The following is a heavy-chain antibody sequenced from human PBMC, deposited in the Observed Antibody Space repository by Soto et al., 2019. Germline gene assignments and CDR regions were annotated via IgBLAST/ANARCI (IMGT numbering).Heavy chain of an antibody. CDR3: ARVKGAALGYYYGMDV. J-gene: IGHJ6*02. CDR1: GYAFTGYY. V-gene: IGHV1-2*04. Sequence: VSVKVSCKASGYAFTGYYMHWVRQAPGQGLEWMGWINPNSGGTNYAQKFQGWVTMTRDTSISTAYMELSSLRSEDTAVYYCARVKGAALGYYYGMDVWGQGTTVTVSS. D-gene: IGHD6-25*01. CDR2: INPNSGGT.